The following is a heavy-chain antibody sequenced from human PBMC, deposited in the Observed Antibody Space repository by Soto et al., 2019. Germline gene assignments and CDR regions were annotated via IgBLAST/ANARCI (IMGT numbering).Heavy chain of an antibody. V-gene: IGHV4-59*01. CDR2: GLRPDYT. J-gene: IGHJ4*01. Sequence: SETQCLTCTVSSGSISTYDWSWIRQPPGKGLEWIAYGLRPDYTGYNPSLRNRVTISSDTSKNQFSLRLISVTAADTAVYYCVAGPDRAKSAYWGQGTLVTVSS. CDR3: VAGPDRAKSAY. CDR1: SGSISTYD.